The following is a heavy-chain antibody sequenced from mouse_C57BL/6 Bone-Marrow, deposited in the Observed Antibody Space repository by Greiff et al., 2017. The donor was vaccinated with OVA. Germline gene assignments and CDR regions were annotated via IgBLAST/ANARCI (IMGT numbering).Heavy chain of an antibody. CDR3: ARLTFWNYGRSYYYAMDY. Sequence: EVQRVESGGDLVKPGGSLKLSCAASGFTFSSYGMSWVRQTPDKRLEWVATISSGGSYPYYPDSVKGRFTISRDNSKNPLYLQMSSLKSEDTAMYYCARLTFWNYGRSYYYAMDYWGQGTSVTVSS. D-gene: IGHD1-1*01. V-gene: IGHV5-6*01. CDR1: GFTFSSYG. J-gene: IGHJ4*01. CDR2: ISSGGSYP.